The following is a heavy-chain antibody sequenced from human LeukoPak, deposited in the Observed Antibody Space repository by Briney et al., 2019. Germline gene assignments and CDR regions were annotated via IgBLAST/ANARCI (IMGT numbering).Heavy chain of an antibody. CDR1: GYTFTSYG. D-gene: IGHD6-13*01. V-gene: IGHV1-18*01. CDR3: ARDRIAAAGYYYYGMDV. CDR2: ISAYNGNT. J-gene: IGHJ6*02. Sequence: ASVKVSCKASGYTFTSYGISWVRQAPGQGLEWMGWISAYNGNTNYALKLQGRVTMTTDTSTSTAYMELRSLRSDDTAVYYCARDRIAAAGYYYYGMDVWGQGTTVTVSS.